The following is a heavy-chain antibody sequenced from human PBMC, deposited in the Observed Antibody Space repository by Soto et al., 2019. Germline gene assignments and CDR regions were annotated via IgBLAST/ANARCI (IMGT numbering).Heavy chain of an antibody. Sequence: SGPTLVNPTQTLTLTCTFSGFSLSTSGVGVAWIRQPPGKALEWLALIYWDDGKRYSPSLKTRLNITKDTSKNQVVLTLTNVDPVDTATYCAHRLAYDISTGYYPFDYWGQGSLVTVSS. CDR2: IYWDDGK. J-gene: IGHJ4*02. CDR1: GFSLSTSGVG. V-gene: IGHV2-5*02. D-gene: IGHD3-9*01. CDR3: AHRLAYDISTGYYPFDY.